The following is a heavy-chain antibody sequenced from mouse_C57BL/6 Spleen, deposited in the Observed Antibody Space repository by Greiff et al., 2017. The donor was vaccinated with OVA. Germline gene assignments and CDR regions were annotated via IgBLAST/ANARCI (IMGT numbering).Heavy chain of an antibody. D-gene: IGHD1-1*01. Sequence: VQLQQPGAELVMPGASVKLSCKASGYTFTSYWMHWVKPRPGQGLEWIGEIDPSDSYTNYNHKFQGTSTLTVDKSSSTAYMQLSSLTSEDSAVYYCASGGYYGSSPWFAYWGQGTRVTGAA. J-gene: IGHJ3*01. CDR1: GYTFTSYW. V-gene: IGHV1-69*01. CDR3: ASGGYYGSSPWFAY. CDR2: IDPSDSYT.